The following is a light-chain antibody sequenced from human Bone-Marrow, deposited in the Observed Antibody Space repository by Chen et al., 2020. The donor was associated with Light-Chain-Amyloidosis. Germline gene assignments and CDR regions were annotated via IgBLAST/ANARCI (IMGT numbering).Light chain of an antibody. CDR3: QQYGTSPLT. V-gene: IGKV3-20*01. J-gene: IGKJ4*01. CDR2: GSS. Sequence: EIVLTQSPGTLSLSPGEGANLSCRASQTISSNYLTWYQQKFGQAPRLLIYGSSSRATGIPDRFTSSGSGTEFTLTINRLEPEDFAMYYCQQYGTSPLTFGGGTKVEIK. CDR1: QTISSNY.